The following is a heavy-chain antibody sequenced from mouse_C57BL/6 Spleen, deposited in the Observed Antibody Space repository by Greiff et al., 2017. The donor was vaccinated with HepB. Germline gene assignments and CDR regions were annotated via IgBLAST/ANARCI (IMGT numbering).Heavy chain of an antibody. CDR2: INPSSGYT. Sequence: VQLQQSGAELAKPGASVKLSCKASGYTFTSYWMHWVKQRPGQGLEWIGYINPSSGYTKYNQKFKDKATLTADKSSSTAYMQLSSLTYEDSAVYYCARPPKDYDYDDDYWGQGTTLTVSS. CDR3: ARPPKDYDYDDDY. J-gene: IGHJ2*01. V-gene: IGHV1-7*01. D-gene: IGHD2-4*01. CDR1: GYTFTSYW.